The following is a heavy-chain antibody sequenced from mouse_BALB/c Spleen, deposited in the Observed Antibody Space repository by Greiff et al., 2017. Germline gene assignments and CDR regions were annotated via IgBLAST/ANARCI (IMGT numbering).Heavy chain of an antibody. CDR3: ARLADSSGPFDY. CDR1: GFNIKDTY. CDR2: IDPANGNT. V-gene: IGHV14-3*02. Sequence: VQLQQSGAELVKPGASVKLSCTASGFNIKDTYMHWVKQRPEQGLEWIGRIDPANGNTKYDPKFQGKATITADTSSNTAYLQLSSLTSEDTAVYYCARLADSSGPFDYWGQGTTLTVSS. D-gene: IGHD3-2*01. J-gene: IGHJ2*01.